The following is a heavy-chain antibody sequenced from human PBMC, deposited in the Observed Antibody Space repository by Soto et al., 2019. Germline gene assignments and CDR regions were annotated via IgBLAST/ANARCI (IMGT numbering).Heavy chain of an antibody. Sequence: QVLLVQSGAEVKKPGSSVRVSCKASGDTFKNFAFSWVRQAPGHGLEWVGGILPLFNAPTYAQKFQGRVTITADEYTSTAYMDLSRLTSDDTAVYFCTRGSRPAAIRVTFDFWGQGTLVTVSS. J-gene: IGHJ4*02. V-gene: IGHV1-69*01. CDR2: ILPLFNAP. D-gene: IGHD2-2*02. CDR1: GDTFKNFA. CDR3: TRGSRPAAIRVTFDF.